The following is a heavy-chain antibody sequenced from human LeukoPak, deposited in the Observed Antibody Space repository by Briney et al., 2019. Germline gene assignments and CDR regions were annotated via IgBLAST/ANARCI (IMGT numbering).Heavy chain of an antibody. CDR1: GFSFSTDA. V-gene: IGHV3-23*01. CDR3: ARDSSGWSKNY. CDR2: ISWSGGES. D-gene: IGHD6-19*01. J-gene: IGHJ4*02. Sequence: GGSLRLSCAASGFSFSTDAMTWVRQAPGKGLEWVSAISWSGGESYYDDSVKGRFTISRDNSKNMIYLQMSSLRAEDTAVYYCARDSSGWSKNYWGQGTRVTVSP.